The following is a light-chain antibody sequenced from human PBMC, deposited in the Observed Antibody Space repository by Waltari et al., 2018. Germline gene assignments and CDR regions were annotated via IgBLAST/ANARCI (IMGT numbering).Light chain of an antibody. J-gene: IGLJ1*01. V-gene: IGLV1-40*01. Sequence: QSVLTQPPSVPVAPGQRVTISCPGSSSAIGPGFDVPRYQQLPATAPKLLISGNSDRPSGVPDRFSASRSGTSASLAITGLQAEDEADYYCQSWDSGLSAFVFGTGTKVTVL. CDR3: QSWDSGLSAFV. CDR1: SSAIGPGFD. CDR2: GNS.